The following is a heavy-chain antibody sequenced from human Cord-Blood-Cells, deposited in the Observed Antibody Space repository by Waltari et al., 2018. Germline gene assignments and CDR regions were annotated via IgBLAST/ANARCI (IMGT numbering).Heavy chain of an antibody. CDR3: ARGENTGNDY. CDR2: INHGGST. Sequence: QVQLQQWGAGLLKPSETLSLTCAVYGGSFSGYYWSWIRQPPGKGLEWIGEINHGGSTNYNPSLKRRVTISVDTSKNQFSLKLSSVTAADTAVYYCARGENTGNDYWGQGTLVTVSS. V-gene: IGHV4-34*01. J-gene: IGHJ4*02. CDR1: GGSFSGYY. D-gene: IGHD3-10*01.